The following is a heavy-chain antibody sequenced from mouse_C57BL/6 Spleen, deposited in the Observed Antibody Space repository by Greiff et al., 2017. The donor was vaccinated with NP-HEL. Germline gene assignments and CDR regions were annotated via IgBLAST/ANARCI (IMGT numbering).Heavy chain of an antibody. CDR2: INPNNGGT. V-gene: IGHV1-26*01. D-gene: IGHD4-1*01. CDR1: GYTFTDYY. CDR3: ARSELTGDY. J-gene: IGHJ2*01. Sequence: EVQLQQSGPELVKPGASVKISCKASGYTFTDYYMNWVKQSHGKSLEWIGDINPNNGGTSYNQKFKGKATLTVDKSSSTAYMELRSLTSEDSAVYYCARSELTGDYWGQGTTLTVSS.